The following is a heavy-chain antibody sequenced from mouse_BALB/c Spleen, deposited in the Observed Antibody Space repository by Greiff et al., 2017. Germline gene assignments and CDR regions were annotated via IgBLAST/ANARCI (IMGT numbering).Heavy chain of an antibody. CDR3: ARSGVMITTTVFAY. Sequence: VQLQQSGPGLVQPSQSLSITCTASGFSLTSYGVHWVRQSPGKGLEWLGVIWSGGSTDYNAAFISRLSISKDNSKGQVFFKMNSLQANDTAIYYCARSGVMITTTVFAYWGQGTLVTVSA. CDR1: GFSLTSYG. J-gene: IGHJ3*01. D-gene: IGHD2-4*01. CDR2: IWSGGST. V-gene: IGHV2-2*02.